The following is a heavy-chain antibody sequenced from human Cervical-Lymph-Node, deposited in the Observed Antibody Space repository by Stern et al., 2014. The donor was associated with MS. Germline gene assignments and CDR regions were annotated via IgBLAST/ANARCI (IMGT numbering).Heavy chain of an antibody. CDR3: ATWGAGSSPPLFY. CDR1: GYNLTTFA. CDR2: INKTGNP. D-gene: IGHD6-6*01. Sequence: QVQLVESGSELKKPGASVKVSCKASGYNLTTFAINWVRQAPGQGLEWMGWINKTGNPTFAQGFTGRFVFSLDASINTAYLQIISLKAEDSAVYYCATWGAGSSPPLFYWGQGTLVTVSS. V-gene: IGHV7-4-1*02. J-gene: IGHJ4*02.